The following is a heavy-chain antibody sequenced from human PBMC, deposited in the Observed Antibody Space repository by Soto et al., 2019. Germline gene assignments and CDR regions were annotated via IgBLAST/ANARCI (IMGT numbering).Heavy chain of an antibody. J-gene: IGHJ6*03. Sequence: GGSLRFSCAASGFTFSSYSMNWVRQAPGKGLEWVSYISSSSSTIYYADSVKGRFTISRDNAKNSLYLQMNSLRAEDTAVYYCARDMPLGYCSSTSCYAASWNYYYMDVWGKGTTVTVSS. CDR3: ARDMPLGYCSSTSCYAASWNYYYMDV. V-gene: IGHV3-48*01. D-gene: IGHD2-2*01. CDR2: ISSSSSTI. CDR1: GFTFSSYS.